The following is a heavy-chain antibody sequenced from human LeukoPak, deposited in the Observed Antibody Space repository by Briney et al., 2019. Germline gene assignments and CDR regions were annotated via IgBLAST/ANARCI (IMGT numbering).Heavy chain of an antibody. CDR3: ARGRGLWLPYNWFDP. V-gene: IGHV1-18*01. D-gene: IGHD2-21*01. Sequence: GASVKVSCKASGYTFTSYGISWVRQAPGQGLEWMGWISAYNGNTNYAQKLQGRVTMTTDTSTSTAYMELRSLRSDDTAVYYCARGRGLWLPYNWFDPWGQGTLVTVSS. CDR1: GYTFTSYG. J-gene: IGHJ5*02. CDR2: ISAYNGNT.